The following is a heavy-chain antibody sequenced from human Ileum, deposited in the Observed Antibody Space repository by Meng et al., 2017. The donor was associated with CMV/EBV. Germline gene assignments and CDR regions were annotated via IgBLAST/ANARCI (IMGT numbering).Heavy chain of an antibody. V-gene: IGHV4-59*12. D-gene: IGHD2-15*01. J-gene: IGHJ4*02. CDR3: ARATSNIVARGFDY. Sequence: TVSGASITPYDWTWIRQPPGKGLEWIGYIYSSANADYNPSLKSRVNISVDTSKKQFFLTVNSVTAADTARYYCARATSNIVARGFDYWGQGILVTVSS. CDR2: IYSSANA. CDR1: GASITPYD.